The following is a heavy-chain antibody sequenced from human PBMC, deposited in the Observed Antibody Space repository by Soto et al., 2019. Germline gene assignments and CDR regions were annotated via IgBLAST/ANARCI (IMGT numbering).Heavy chain of an antibody. Sequence: EVQLVESGGGLVQPGGSLRLSCAASGFTFSSYSMNWVRQAPGKGLEWVSYISSSSSTIYYADSVKGRFTISRDNVNTALYLQINSLRAEDTAVYYCARSPGYCSSTSCPGNYYYYMDVWGKGTTVTVSS. CDR3: ARSPGYCSSTSCPGNYYYYMDV. D-gene: IGHD2-2*03. V-gene: IGHV3-48*01. J-gene: IGHJ6*03. CDR1: GFTFSSYS. CDR2: ISSSSSTI.